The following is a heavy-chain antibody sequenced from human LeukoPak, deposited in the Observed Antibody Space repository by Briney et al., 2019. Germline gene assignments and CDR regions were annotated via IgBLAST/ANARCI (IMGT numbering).Heavy chain of an antibody. Sequence: PSETLSLTCTVSGGSISSYYWSWIRQPAGKGLEWIGRIYPSGSTNYNPSLTSRISLSVDTSKNQFSLKLSSVTAADTAVYYCARKGGYGSVYYFDYWGQGTLVTVSS. CDR1: GGSISSYY. CDR3: ARKGGYGSVYYFDY. J-gene: IGHJ4*02. D-gene: IGHD5-18*01. CDR2: IYPSGST. V-gene: IGHV4-4*07.